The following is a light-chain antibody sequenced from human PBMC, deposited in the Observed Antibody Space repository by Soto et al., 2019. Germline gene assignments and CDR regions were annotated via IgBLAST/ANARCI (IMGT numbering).Light chain of an antibody. CDR1: QFISNY. V-gene: IGKV1-39*01. J-gene: IGKJ4*01. Sequence: EIQMTQSPSYLSVSVGDSVSFTCRASQFISNYLNWYQQKPGKAPKLLIYAASSLQRGVPSRFSGSGSGTDFTLTISNLQPEDFATYFCQQSHSDPLTFGGGTKVEI. CDR3: QQSHSDPLT. CDR2: AAS.